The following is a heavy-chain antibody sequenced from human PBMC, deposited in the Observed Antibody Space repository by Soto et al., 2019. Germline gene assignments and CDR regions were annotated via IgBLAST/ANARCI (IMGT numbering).Heavy chain of an antibody. V-gene: IGHV1-46*03. J-gene: IGHJ5*02. CDR2: INPSGGST. CDR1: GYTFTRYY. CDR3: ARGAGSSSSWFDP. Sequence: ASVKVSCKASGYTFTRYYMPWVRQAPGQGVECMGIINPSGGSTSYAQKFQGRVTMTRDTSTSTVYMELSSLRSEDTAVYYCARGAGSSSSWFDPWGQGTLVTVSS. D-gene: IGHD6-6*01.